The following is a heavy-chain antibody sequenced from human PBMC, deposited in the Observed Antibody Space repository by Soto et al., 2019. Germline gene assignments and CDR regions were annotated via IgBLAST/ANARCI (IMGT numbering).Heavy chain of an antibody. CDR2: ISAYNGNT. Sequence: ASVKVSCKASGYTFTSYGISWVRQAPGQGLEWMGWISAYNGNTNYAQKLQGRVTMTTDTSTSTAYMELRSLRSDDTAVYYCARDGYCSSTSCSNFDYWGQGTLVTVSS. J-gene: IGHJ4*02. CDR3: ARDGYCSSTSCSNFDY. D-gene: IGHD2-2*03. V-gene: IGHV1-18*01. CDR1: GYTFTSYG.